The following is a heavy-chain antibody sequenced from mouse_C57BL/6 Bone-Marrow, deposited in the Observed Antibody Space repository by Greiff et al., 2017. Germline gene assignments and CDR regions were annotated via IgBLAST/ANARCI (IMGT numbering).Heavy chain of an antibody. D-gene: IGHD2-3*01. CDR3: VSGDGYYWFAY. Sequence: GGGLVQPKGSLKLSCAASGFSFNTYAMNWVRQAPGKGLEWVARIRSKSNNYATYYADSVKDRFTISRDDSESMLYLQMNNLKTEDTAMYYCVSGDGYYWFAYWGQGTLVTVSA. J-gene: IGHJ3*01. CDR2: IRSKSNNYAT. CDR1: GFSFNTYA. V-gene: IGHV10-1*01.